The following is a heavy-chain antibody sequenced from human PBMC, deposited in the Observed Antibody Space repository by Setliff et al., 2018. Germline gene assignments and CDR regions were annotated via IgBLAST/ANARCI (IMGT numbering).Heavy chain of an antibody. D-gene: IGHD1-26*01. Sequence: SETLSLTCAVSGGSISSGSYYWSWIRQPAGKGLEWVGRLHTSGSTNYNPSLKSRVTISVDTTKNQFSLKLSSVTAADTAVYFCARDNTIVGATDYWGQGTLVTVSS. J-gene: IGHJ4*02. V-gene: IGHV4-61*02. CDR2: LHTSGST. CDR1: GGSISSGSYY. CDR3: ARDNTIVGATDY.